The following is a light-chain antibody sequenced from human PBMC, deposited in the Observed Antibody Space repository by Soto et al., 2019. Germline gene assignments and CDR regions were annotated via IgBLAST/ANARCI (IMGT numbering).Light chain of an antibody. CDR2: DAS. J-gene: IGKJ2*01. V-gene: IGKV3-15*01. Sequence: EIVMTQSPATLSVSPGKRATLSCRASQSISDNLAWYQQKPGQAPRLLIYDASTSDNGIPARFSGSGSGTEFTLTIISLQYEDFVVYYCQQYNYWPPYTFGQGTKLEMK. CDR1: QSISDN. CDR3: QQYNYWPPYT.